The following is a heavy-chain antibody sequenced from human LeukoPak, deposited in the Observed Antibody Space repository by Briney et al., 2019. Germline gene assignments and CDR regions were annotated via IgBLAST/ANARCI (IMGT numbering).Heavy chain of an antibody. CDR3: AKEGAPYYDISNRFDP. J-gene: IGHJ5*02. Sequence: GGSLRLSCAVSGFTFSNYGMHWVRQAPGKGLEWVAVIWYDGNNKYYADSVKGRFTISRDNSKNTLYLQMNSLRAEDTAVYYCAKEGAPYYDISNRFDPWGQGTLVTVSS. V-gene: IGHV3-33*06. D-gene: IGHD3-9*01. CDR2: IWYDGNNK. CDR1: GFTFSNYG.